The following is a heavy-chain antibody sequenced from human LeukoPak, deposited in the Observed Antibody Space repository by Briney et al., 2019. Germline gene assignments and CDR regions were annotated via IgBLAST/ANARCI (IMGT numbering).Heavy chain of an antibody. D-gene: IGHD2-2*01. J-gene: IGHJ4*02. Sequence: ASVKVSCKASGYTLNSYGISWVRQAPGQGLEWKGWISAYNGNTNYPQKLQGRVTMTTDTSTSTAYMELRSLRSDDTAVYYCARDRTVVVPGAYDYWGQGTLVTVSS. CDR2: ISAYNGNT. CDR3: ARDRTVVVPGAYDY. V-gene: IGHV1-18*01. CDR1: GYTLNSYG.